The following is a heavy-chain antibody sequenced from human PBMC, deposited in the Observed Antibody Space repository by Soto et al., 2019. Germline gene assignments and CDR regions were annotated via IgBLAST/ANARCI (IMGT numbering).Heavy chain of an antibody. CDR3: ARFYYDILTGYPNWFDP. Sequence: ASVKVSCKASGGTFSSYAISWVRQAPGQGLEWMGGIIPIFGTANYAQKFQGRVTITADESTSTAYMELSSLRSEDTAVYYCARFYYDILTGYPNWFDPWGQGTLVTVSS. J-gene: IGHJ5*02. CDR1: GGTFSSYA. V-gene: IGHV1-69*13. D-gene: IGHD3-9*01. CDR2: IIPIFGTA.